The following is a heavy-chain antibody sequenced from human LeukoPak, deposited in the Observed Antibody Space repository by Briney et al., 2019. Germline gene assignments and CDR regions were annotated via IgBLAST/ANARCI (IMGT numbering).Heavy chain of an antibody. Sequence: GGSLRLSCAASGFSFSSYAMNWVRQAPGKGLEWVSIIFGAGKNTTYYADSVKGRFTVSRDNSKNTLYLQMNSLRVEDTAVYYCAQDFYSGSYYMRGGYFDYWGQGTLVAVSS. CDR2: IFGAGKNTT. CDR1: GFSFSSYA. CDR3: AQDFYSGSYYMRGGYFDY. D-gene: IGHD1-26*01. J-gene: IGHJ4*02. V-gene: IGHV3-23*03.